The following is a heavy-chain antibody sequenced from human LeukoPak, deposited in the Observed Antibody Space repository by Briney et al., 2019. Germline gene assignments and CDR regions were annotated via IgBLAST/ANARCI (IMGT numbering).Heavy chain of an antibody. CDR3: ARHAKYCSGGSCYSGYYYYYMDV. V-gene: IGHV4-34*01. D-gene: IGHD2-15*01. J-gene: IGHJ6*03. CDR1: GGSFSGYY. CDR2: INHSGST. Sequence: PSETLSLTCAVYGGSFSGYYWSWIRQPPGKGLEWIGEINHSGSTNYNPSLKSRVTISVDTSKNQFSLKLSSVTAADTAVYYCARHAKYCSGGSCYSGYYYYYMDVWGKGTTVTISS.